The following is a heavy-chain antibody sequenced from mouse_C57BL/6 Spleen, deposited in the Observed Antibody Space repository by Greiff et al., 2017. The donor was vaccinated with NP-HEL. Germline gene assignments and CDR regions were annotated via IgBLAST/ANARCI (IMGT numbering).Heavy chain of an antibody. V-gene: IGHV5-4*03. CDR2: ISDGGSYT. CDR1: GFTFSSYA. J-gene: IGHJ3*01. CDR3: ARGSYYSNSEGFAY. Sequence: EVKLVESGGGLVKPGGSLKLSCAASGFTFSSYAMSWVRQTPEKRLEWVATISDGGSYTYYPDNVKGRFTISRDNAKNNLYLQMSHLKSEDTAMYYCARGSYYSNSEGFAYWGQGTLVTVSA. D-gene: IGHD2-5*01.